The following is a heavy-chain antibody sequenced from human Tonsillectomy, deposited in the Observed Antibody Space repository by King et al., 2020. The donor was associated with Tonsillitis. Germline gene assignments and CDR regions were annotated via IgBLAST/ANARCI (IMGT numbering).Heavy chain of an antibody. V-gene: IGHV3-33*08. CDR1: GFTFSSYG. CDR3: ARGSGWYSFDAFDI. Sequence: VQLVESGGGVVQPGRSLRLSCAASGFTFSSYGMHWVRQAPGKGLEWVAVIGYDGSNKYYADSVKGRFTISRDNSKNTLYLQMNSLRAEDTAVYYCARGSGWYSFDAFDIWGQGTMVTVSS. CDR2: IGYDGSNK. J-gene: IGHJ3*02. D-gene: IGHD6-19*01.